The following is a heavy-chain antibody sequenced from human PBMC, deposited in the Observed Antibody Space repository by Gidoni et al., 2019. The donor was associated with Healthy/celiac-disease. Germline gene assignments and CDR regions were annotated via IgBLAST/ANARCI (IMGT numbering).Heavy chain of an antibody. CDR3: ARDPTDQGWFDP. D-gene: IGHD4-17*01. Sequence: HVQLVQSGAEVKKPGASVKVSCKAPGYTFTSYYMHWVRQAPGQGLEWMGIINPSGGSTSYAQKFQGRVTMTRDTSTSTVYMVLSSLRSEDTAVYYCARDPTDQGWFDPWGQGTLVTVSS. J-gene: IGHJ5*02. CDR2: INPSGGST. V-gene: IGHV1-46*01. CDR1: GYTFTSYY.